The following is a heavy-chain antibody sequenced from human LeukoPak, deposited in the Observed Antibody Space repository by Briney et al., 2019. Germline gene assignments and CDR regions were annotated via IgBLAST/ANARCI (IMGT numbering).Heavy chain of an antibody. J-gene: IGHJ3*02. CDR1: GGSITSGDYY. D-gene: IGHD3-3*01. CDR2: IYYSGRT. Sequence: PSETLSLTCTVSGGSITSGDYYWSWLRQPPGKGLEWIGYIYYSGRTYYSPSLKSRVSISVDTSKNQFSLKLSSVTAADTAVYYCARVHDFWSGYSFGAFNIWGQGTMVTVSS. V-gene: IGHV4-30-4*01. CDR3: ARVHDFWSGYSFGAFNI.